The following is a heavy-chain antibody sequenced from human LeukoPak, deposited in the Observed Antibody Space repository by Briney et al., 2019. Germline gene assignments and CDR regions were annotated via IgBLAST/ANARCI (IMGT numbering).Heavy chain of an antibody. CDR2: IIPIFGTA. Sequence: VASVKVSCKASGGTFNNYTISWVRQAPGQGLEWMGGIIPIFGTANYAQKFQGRVTITADKSTSTVYMDLSSLRSEDTAVYYCARDKSGGNNWNDVWGQGTLVTVSS. J-gene: IGHJ5*02. CDR3: ARDKSGGNNWNDV. CDR1: GGTFNNYT. V-gene: IGHV1-69*06. D-gene: IGHD2-15*01.